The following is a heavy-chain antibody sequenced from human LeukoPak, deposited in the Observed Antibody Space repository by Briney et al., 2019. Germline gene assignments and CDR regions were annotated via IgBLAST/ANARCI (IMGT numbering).Heavy chain of an antibody. V-gene: IGHV4-38-2*02. CDR2: IYHSGST. Sequence: SETLSLTCTVSGYSISSGYYWGWIRQPPGKGLEWIGSIYHSGSTYYNPSLKSRVTISVDTSKNQFSLKLSSVTAADTAVYYCARDSAINFDWLFRDYYYYYMDVWGKGTTVTISS. CDR1: GYSISSGYY. J-gene: IGHJ6*03. D-gene: IGHD3-9*01. CDR3: ARDSAINFDWLFRDYYYYYMDV.